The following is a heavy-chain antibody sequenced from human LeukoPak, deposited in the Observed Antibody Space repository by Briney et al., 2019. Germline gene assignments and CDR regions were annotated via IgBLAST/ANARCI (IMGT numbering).Heavy chain of an antibody. D-gene: IGHD3-3*01. J-gene: IGHJ4*02. V-gene: IGHV1-2*02. CDR2: ITPKIGAT. CDR1: GYTFTDFY. Sequence: GASVKVSCKASGYTFTDFYIHWVRQPPGQVLEYVGSITPKIGATYSPQRFQGRVTMTRDAPISTAYMELSSLRSDDTAVYFCARVRSAEERAWAYWGQGPLVTASS. CDR3: ARVRSAEERAWAY.